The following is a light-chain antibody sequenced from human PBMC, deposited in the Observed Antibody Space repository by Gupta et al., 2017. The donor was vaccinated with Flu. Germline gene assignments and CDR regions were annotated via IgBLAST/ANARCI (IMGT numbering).Light chain of an antibody. CDR2: AAS. Sequence: IQRTQSPYSLSASVGDRVTITCRASQSISIYLNWYQQKPGKAPEVLIYAASSLQGGVPSRFSGSGSGTDFTLTISSRQPEDFADYYCQQNNNSPLTFGQGTQLEIK. CDR3: QQNNNSPLT. J-gene: IGKJ5*01. V-gene: IGKV1-39*01. CDR1: QSISIY.